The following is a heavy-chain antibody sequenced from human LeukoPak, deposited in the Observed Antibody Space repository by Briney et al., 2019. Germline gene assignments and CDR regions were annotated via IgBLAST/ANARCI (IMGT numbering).Heavy chain of an antibody. CDR3: ARTYYYGSGSYPY. V-gene: IGHV1-18*01. Sequence: ASAKVSCKASGYTFTTYGISWVRQAPGQGLEWMGWISAYNGNPNYAQKLQGRVTMTTDTSTSTAYMDLRSLRSDDTAVYYCARTYYYGSGSYPYWGQGTLVTVSS. J-gene: IGHJ4*02. CDR2: ISAYNGNP. D-gene: IGHD3-10*01. CDR1: GYTFTTYG.